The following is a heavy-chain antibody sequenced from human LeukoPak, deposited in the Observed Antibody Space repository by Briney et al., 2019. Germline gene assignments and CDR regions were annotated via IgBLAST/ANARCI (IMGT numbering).Heavy chain of an antibody. Sequence: SETLSLTCAVYGGSFSRYYWSWIRQPPGKGLEWIGEINHSGSTHYNPSLKSRVTISVDTSKNQFSLKLSSVTAADTAVYYCARGGGYSSSLYYYYYYMDVWGKGTTVTVSS. CDR2: INHSGST. CDR3: ARGGGYSSSLYYYYYYMDV. V-gene: IGHV4-34*01. D-gene: IGHD6-13*01. J-gene: IGHJ6*03. CDR1: GGSFSRYY.